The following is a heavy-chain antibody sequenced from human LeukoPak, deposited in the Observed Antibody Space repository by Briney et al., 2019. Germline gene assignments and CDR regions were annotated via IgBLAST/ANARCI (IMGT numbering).Heavy chain of an antibody. CDR3: ARDYYGSGSYHDY. D-gene: IGHD3-10*01. CDR1: GFTFSSYS. Sequence: KTGGSLRLSCAASGFTFSSYSMNWVRQAPGKGLEWVSSISSSSSYIYYADSVKGRFTISRDNAKNSLYLQMNSLRAEDTAVYYCARDYYGSGSYHDYWGQGTLVTASS. J-gene: IGHJ4*02. CDR2: ISSSSSYI. V-gene: IGHV3-21*01.